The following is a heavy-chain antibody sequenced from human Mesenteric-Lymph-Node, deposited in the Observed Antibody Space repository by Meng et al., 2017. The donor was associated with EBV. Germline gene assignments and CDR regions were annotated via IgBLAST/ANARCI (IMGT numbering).Heavy chain of an antibody. Sequence: QVQVQESGPGLVKPSQALSLTCGVSGDSISGGGYYWSWIRQPPGKGLEWIGYISYSGNTYYNTSLKSRLTISLDTSKNQFSLKLKSVTAADTAVYYCARALYSGYDYFDWGQGTLVTVSS. V-gene: IGHV4-30-4*01. D-gene: IGHD5-12*01. CDR1: GDSISGGGYY. J-gene: IGHJ1*01. CDR3: ARALYSGYDYFD. CDR2: ISYSGNT.